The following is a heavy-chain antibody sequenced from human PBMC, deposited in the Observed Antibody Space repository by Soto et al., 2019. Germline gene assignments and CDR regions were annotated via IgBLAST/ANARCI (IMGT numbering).Heavy chain of an antibody. CDR1: GFTFSSYA. CDR2: ISGSGSTI. J-gene: IGHJ4*02. V-gene: IGHV3-23*01. Sequence: GGSLRLSCAASGFTFSSYAVSWVRQAPGKGPEWISSISGSGSTIYYADSVKGRFTISRDNSKNTLYLQMSSLRAEDTAVYYCAKVFDYYDSSGYYYFDSWGQGTLVTVSS. CDR3: AKVFDYYDSSGYYYFDS. D-gene: IGHD3-22*01.